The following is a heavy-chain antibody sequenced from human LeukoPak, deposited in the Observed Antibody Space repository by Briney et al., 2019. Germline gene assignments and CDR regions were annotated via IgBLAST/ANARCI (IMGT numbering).Heavy chain of an antibody. V-gene: IGHV3-33*01. CDR3: AREGRLYYFDY. Sequence: PGGSLRLSCAASGFTFSSYGMHWVRQAPGKGLEWVAVIWYDGSNKYYADSVKGRFTISRDNSKNTLYLQMNSLRAEDTAVYYCAREGRLYYFDYWGQGTLVTVSS. CDR1: GFTFSSYG. CDR2: IWYDGSNK. J-gene: IGHJ4*02.